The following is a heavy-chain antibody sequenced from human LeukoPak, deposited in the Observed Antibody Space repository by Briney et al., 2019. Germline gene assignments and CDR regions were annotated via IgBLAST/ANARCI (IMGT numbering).Heavy chain of an antibody. CDR3: VKDYCDSSGYYGDAFDI. V-gene: IGHV3-64D*09. J-gene: IGHJ3*02. CDR1: GFTFRSYV. D-gene: IGHD3-22*01. CDR2: ISSNGGST. Sequence: QPGGCLRLSCSASGFTFRSYVMYWVRQGPGKGLEYVSTISSNGGSTYYADSVKGRFTISRDNSKNTLYLQMSSLRAEDTAVYYCVKDYCDSSGYYGDAFDIWGQGTMVTVSS.